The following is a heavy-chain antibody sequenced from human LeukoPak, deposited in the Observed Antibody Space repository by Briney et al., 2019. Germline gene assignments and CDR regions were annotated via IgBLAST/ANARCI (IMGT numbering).Heavy chain of an antibody. Sequence: SVKVSCKASGGTFSSYAISRVRQAPGQGLEWMGRIIPIFGIANYAQKFQGRVTITADKSTSSAYMELSSLRSEDTAVYYCASIQRRFLEWLPEKNWGQGTLVTVSS. D-gene: IGHD3-3*01. J-gene: IGHJ4*02. CDR3: ASIQRRFLEWLPEKN. CDR2: IIPIFGIA. V-gene: IGHV1-69*04. CDR1: GGTFSSYA.